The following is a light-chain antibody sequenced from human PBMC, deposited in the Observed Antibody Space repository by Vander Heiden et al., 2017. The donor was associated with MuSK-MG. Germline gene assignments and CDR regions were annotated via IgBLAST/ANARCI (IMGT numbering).Light chain of an antibody. CDR1: SSNIGSNT. J-gene: IGLJ3*02. V-gene: IGLV1-44*01. CDR2: NNN. CDR3: AAWDDSLNGLWV. Sequence: QSVLTQPPSASGTPGQRVTIPCSGSSSNIGSNTVNWYQQLPGTAPKLLIYNNNQRPSGVPDRFSGSKSGTSASLAIGGLQSADEADYYCAAWDDSLNGLWVFGGGTKLTVL.